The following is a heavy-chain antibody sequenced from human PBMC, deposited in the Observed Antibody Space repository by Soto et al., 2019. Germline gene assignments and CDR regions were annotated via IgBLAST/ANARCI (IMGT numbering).Heavy chain of an antibody. Sequence: PGGSLRLSCAASGFTFSSYWMSWVRQAPGKGLEWVANIKQDGSEKYYVDSVKGRFTISRDNAKNSLYLQMNSLRAEDTAVYYCARVPIPAASAYYYYYMDVWGKGTTVTVSS. J-gene: IGHJ6*03. CDR2: IKQDGSEK. CDR1: GFTFSSYW. D-gene: IGHD2-2*01. V-gene: IGHV3-7*01. CDR3: ARVPIPAASAYYYYYMDV.